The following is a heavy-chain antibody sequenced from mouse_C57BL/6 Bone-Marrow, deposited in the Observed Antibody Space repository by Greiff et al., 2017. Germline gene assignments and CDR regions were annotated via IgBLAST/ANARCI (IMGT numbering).Heavy chain of an antibody. D-gene: IGHD4-1*01. V-gene: IGHV1-64*01. J-gene: IGHJ2*01. CDR3: ARGTGTDY. CDR1: VYTFTSYW. Sequence: VQLQQPRAELVKPGASVKLSCKASVYTFTSYWMHWVKQRPGQGLEWIGMIHPNSGSTNYNEKFKSKATLTVDKSSSTAYMQLSSLTSEDSAVYYCARGTGTDYWRQGTTLTVCS. CDR2: IHPNSGST.